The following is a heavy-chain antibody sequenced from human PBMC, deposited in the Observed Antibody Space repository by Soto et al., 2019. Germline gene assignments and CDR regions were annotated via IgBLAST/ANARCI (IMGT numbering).Heavy chain of an antibody. Sequence: PSETRSLTCAVSGFYISSGFFWGWIRQPPGKGLEWIGIFYHSGTIYYKPSLKSRVTISIDRSKNQFSLKLTSVTATDTAVYYCARVYTDRGFDYWGQGAQVTVSS. CDR1: GFYISSGFF. V-gene: IGHV4-38-2*01. D-gene: IGHD3-10*01. CDR3: ARVYTDRGFDY. J-gene: IGHJ4*02. CDR2: FYHSGTI.